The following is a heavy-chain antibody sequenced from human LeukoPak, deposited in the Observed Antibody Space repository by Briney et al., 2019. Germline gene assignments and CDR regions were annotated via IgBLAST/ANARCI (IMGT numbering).Heavy chain of an antibody. CDR2: IKQDGSEK. Sequence: GGSLRLSCAASGFTFSSYWMSWVRQAPGKGLEWVTNIKQDGSEKYYVDSVKGRFTISRDNAKNSLYLQMNSLRAEDTAVYYCARDRIVGATDYWGQGTLVTVSS. J-gene: IGHJ4*02. V-gene: IGHV3-7*01. D-gene: IGHD1-26*01. CDR3: ARDRIVGATDY. CDR1: GFTFSSYW.